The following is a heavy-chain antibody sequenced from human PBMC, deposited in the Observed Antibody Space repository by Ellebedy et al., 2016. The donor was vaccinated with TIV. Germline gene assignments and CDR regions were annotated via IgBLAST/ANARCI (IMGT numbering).Heavy chain of an antibody. CDR2: ISGSGGST. CDR1: GFTFSSYA. CDR3: ATGETTVTTLHYYGMDV. D-gene: IGHD4-17*01. J-gene: IGHJ6*02. V-gene: IGHV3-23*01. Sequence: GESLKISCAASGFTFSSYAMSWVRQAPGKGLEWVSGISGSGGSTYYADSVKGRFTISRDNSKNTLYLQMNSLRAEDTAVYYCATGETTVTTLHYYGMDVWGQGTTVTVSS.